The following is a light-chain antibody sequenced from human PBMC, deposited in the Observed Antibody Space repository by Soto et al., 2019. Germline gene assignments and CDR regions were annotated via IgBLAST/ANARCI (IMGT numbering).Light chain of an antibody. Sequence: DIQMTQSPSTLPASVGDRVTITCRASQPISDWLAWYQQKPGKVPKLLIYKASSLESGVPSRFSGSGSVTEFSLTISSLQPDDFATSYCQQYHWYGTFGQGTKVDIK. CDR3: QQYHWYGT. V-gene: IGKV1-5*03. CDR2: KAS. CDR1: QPISDW. J-gene: IGKJ1*01.